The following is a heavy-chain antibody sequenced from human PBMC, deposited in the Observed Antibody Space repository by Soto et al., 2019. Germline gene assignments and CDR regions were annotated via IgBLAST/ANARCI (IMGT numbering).Heavy chain of an antibody. CDR3: ARVVNKDLWSDYHTRGSFDP. D-gene: IGHD3-3*01. CDR1: GGSISSYY. Sequence: PSETLSLTCTVSGGSISSYYWSWIRQPPGKGLEWIGYIYYSGSTNYNPSLKSRVTISVDTSKNQFSLKLSSVTAADTAVYYCARVVNKDLWSDYHTRGSFDPWGQGTLVTVCS. CDR2: IYYSGST. V-gene: IGHV4-59*01. J-gene: IGHJ5*02.